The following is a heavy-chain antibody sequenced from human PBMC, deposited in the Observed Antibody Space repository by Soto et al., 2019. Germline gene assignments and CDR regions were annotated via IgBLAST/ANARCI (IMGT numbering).Heavy chain of an antibody. CDR2: IIPIFGTA. V-gene: IGHV1-69*12. D-gene: IGHD3-16*02. J-gene: IGHJ4*02. CDR1: GGTFSSYA. CDR3: ARRTMGELSLFPDY. Sequence: QVQLVQSGAEVKKPGSSVKVSCKASGGTFSSYAISWVRQAPGQGLEWMGGIIPIFGTANYAQKFQGRVTITADESTGTAYMELSSLRSEDTAVYYCARRTMGELSLFPDYWGQGTLVTVSS.